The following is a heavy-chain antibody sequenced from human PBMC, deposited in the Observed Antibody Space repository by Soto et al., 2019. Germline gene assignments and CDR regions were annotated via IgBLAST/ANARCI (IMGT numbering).Heavy chain of an antibody. Sequence: PGESLKISCXGPGHLFNNHWVGWVRQTPGKGLEWMGLIFTRDSETKTSPSFQGHVSFSVDNSINTVYLQWTSLKTTDTGIYFCARGYFDSGHGYDLWGQGTLVTVSS. CDR1: GHLFNNHW. CDR3: ARGYFDSGHGYDL. D-gene: IGHD3-10*01. J-gene: IGHJ5*02. V-gene: IGHV5-51*01. CDR2: IFTRDSET.